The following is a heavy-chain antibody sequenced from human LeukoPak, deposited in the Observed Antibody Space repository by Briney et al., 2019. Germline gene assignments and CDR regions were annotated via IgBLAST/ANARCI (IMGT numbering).Heavy chain of an antibody. J-gene: IGHJ4*02. CDR2: ISSSGSAL. V-gene: IGHV3-48*03. Sequence: GSLRLSCSASGFTFSSYEMNWVPQAPGKGLEWVSYISSSGSALYYADSVKGRFTISRDNTKNSLYPQMNILRAEDTAVYYCAKLLWFGELHYFDYWGQGTLVTVSS. D-gene: IGHD3-10*01. CDR3: AKLLWFGELHYFDY. CDR1: GFTFSSYE.